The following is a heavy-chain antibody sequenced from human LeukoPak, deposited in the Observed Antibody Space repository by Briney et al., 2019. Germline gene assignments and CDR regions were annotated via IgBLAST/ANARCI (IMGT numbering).Heavy chain of an antibody. J-gene: IGHJ5*02. CDR2: IYYSGNT. Sequence: PSETLSLTCTVSGGSISSSSYYWGWIRQPPGKGLEWIGTIYYSGNTYYNPSLKSRVTISVDTSKNQFSLKLSSVTAADTAVYYCARHGLGGGSNWYIERTGRFDPWGQGTLVTVSS. CDR1: GGSISSSSYY. D-gene: IGHD6-13*01. V-gene: IGHV4-39*01. CDR3: ARHGLGGGSNWYIERTGRFDP.